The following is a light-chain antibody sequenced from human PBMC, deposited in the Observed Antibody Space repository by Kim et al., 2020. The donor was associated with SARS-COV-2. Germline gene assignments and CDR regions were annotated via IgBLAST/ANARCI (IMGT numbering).Light chain of an antibody. CDR1: NSNIGAGYE. CDR3: QSYDTGLSGII. J-gene: IGLJ2*01. Sequence: QSVLTQPPSTSGAPGQSVTIACTGSNSNIGAGYEVHWYQQLPGTAPKLLIYNDYRRPAGVPDRFSGSRSATSPSLAITGFQAEDEADYYCQSYDTGLSGIIFGGGTQLTVL. V-gene: IGLV1-40*01. CDR2: NDY.